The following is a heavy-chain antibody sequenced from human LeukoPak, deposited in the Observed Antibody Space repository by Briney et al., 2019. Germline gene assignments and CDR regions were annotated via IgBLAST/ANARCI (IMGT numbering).Heavy chain of an antibody. D-gene: IGHD1-26*01. Sequence: GGSLRLSCAASGLTLDDYGMSWVRQAPGKGLEWVSGINWNGGSTGYAGLVKDQFTISRENAKNSLYLQMNSLRAEDTALYYCARSYSGSYFSWFDPWGQGTLVTVSS. V-gene: IGHV3-20*04. CDR2: INWNGGST. J-gene: IGHJ5*02. CDR1: GLTLDDYG. CDR3: ARSYSGSYFSWFDP.